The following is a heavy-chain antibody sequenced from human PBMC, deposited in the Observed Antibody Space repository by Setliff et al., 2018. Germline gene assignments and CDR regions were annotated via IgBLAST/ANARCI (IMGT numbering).Heavy chain of an antibody. Sequence: GGSLRLSCVASGFTFADYAMSWVRQAPGKGLEWVSLMSGGSSTQYADSVKGRFTISRDNSKNTLFLQMNSLRVDDTAIYYCARDFYAGGILYFRSAFDIWGQGTMVTVSS. CDR1: GFTFADYA. D-gene: IGHD3-3*01. V-gene: IGHV3-23*01. J-gene: IGHJ3*02. CDR3: ARDFYAGGILYFRSAFDI. CDR2: MSGGSST.